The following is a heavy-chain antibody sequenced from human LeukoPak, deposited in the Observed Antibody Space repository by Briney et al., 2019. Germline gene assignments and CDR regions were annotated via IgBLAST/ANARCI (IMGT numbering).Heavy chain of an antibody. CDR2: IKSKTDGGTT. D-gene: IGHD5-24*01. J-gene: IGHJ4*02. CDR1: GFTFSNAW. Sequence: GGSLRLSCAASGFTFSNAWMSWVRQAPGKGLEWVGRIKSKTDGGTTDYAVIMKGRFIISRDDSKNTLYLQMNSLKTEDTAVYYCTAEMATSFDYWGQGTLVTVSS. CDR3: TAEMATSFDY. V-gene: IGHV3-15*01.